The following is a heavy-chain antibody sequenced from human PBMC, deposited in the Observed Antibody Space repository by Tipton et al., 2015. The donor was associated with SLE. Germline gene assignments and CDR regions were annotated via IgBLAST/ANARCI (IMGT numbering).Heavy chain of an antibody. CDR2: INNSGST. J-gene: IGHJ6*02. V-gene: IGHV4-39*07. CDR3: ASGGVLLWFRDGYGMDV. Sequence: TLSLTCNVSGGSISSSSYYWGWIRQPPGRGLEWIGEINNSGSTNYNPSLKSRVTISVDTSKNQFSLKLSSVTAEDTAVYYCASGGVLLWFRDGYGMDVWGQGTTVTVSS. D-gene: IGHD3-10*01. CDR1: GGSISSSSYY.